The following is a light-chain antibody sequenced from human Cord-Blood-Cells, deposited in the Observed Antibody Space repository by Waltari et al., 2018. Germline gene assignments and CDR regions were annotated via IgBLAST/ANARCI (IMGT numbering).Light chain of an antibody. V-gene: IGKV1-39*01. CDR2: AAS. CDR1: QSISSY. Sequence: DIQMTQSPSSLSAYVGDSVTITCRVSQSISSYLNWYQQKPVKAPKLLIYAASSLQSGVPSRFSGSGSGTDFTLTISSLQPEDFATYYCQQSYSTPYTFGQGTKLEIK. J-gene: IGKJ2*01. CDR3: QQSYSTPYT.